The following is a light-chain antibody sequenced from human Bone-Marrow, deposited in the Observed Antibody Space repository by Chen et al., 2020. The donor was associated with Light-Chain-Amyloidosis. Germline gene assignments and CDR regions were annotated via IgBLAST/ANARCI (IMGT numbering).Light chain of an antibody. CDR1: QSVSSK. CDR2: DAS. CDR3: QQYNNWPPWT. V-gene: IGKV3-15*01. Sequence: EIVMTQSPATLSASPGERATLSCRASQSVSSKLAWYQQQPGQAPRLLIYDASTRATGISARFSGSGSGTEFTLTISSLQSEDVAVYYCQQYNNWPPWTFGQGTKVEIK. J-gene: IGKJ1*01.